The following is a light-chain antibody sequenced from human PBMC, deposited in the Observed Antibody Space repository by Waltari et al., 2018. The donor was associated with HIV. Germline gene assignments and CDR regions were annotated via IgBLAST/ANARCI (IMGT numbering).Light chain of an antibody. CDR3: GTWDNRLHLRV. V-gene: IGLV1-51*01. CDR2: DTD. Sequence: QSVLTQSPSMSAAPGQRVTISCSGTTANIAYNSVSWYQHLPGTAPKPLIYDTDTRPPEISDRFSGSKSGTSATLDITGLQTGDEADYYCGTWDNRLHLRVFGDGTRLTVL. CDR1: TANIAYNS. J-gene: IGLJ3*02.